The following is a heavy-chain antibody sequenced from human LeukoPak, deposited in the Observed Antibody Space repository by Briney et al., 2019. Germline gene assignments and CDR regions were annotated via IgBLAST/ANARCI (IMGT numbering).Heavy chain of an antibody. V-gene: IGHV3-33*01. CDR2: IWYDGSNK. CDR3: ARDSVSMVRGVMGIS. D-gene: IGHD3-10*01. Sequence: PGGSLRLSCAASGFIFSSYGMHWVRQAPSKGLEWVTVIWYDGSNKYYADSVKGRFTISRDNSKNTLYLQMNTLRAEDTAVYYCARDSVSMVRGVMGISWGQGTLVTVSS. J-gene: IGHJ5*02. CDR1: GFIFSSYG.